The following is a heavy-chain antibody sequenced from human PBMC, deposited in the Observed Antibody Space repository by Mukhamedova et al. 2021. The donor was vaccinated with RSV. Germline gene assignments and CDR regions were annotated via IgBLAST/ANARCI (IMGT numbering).Heavy chain of an antibody. Sequence: NYWMHWVRQVPGKGLVWVSRITSDRSNTAYADSVKGRFTISRDNAKNTVYLQMNSLRAEDTAVYYCARVGNTYGYGYWGQGTLVT. D-gene: IGHD5-18*01. CDR3: ARVGNTYGYGY. V-gene: IGHV3-74*01. J-gene: IGHJ4*02. CDR2: ITSDRSNT. CDR1: NYW.